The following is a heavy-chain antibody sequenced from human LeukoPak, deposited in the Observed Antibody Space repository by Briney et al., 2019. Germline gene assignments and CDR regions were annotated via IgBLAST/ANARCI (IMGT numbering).Heavy chain of an antibody. Sequence: PSETLSLTCAVYGGSFSGYYWSWIRQPPGKGLEWIGEINHSGSTNYNPSLKSRVTISVDTSKNQFSLKLSSVTAADTAVYYCARHEHRLSPFDYWGQGTLVTVSS. CDR3: ARHEHRLSPFDY. V-gene: IGHV4-34*01. CDR2: INHSGST. J-gene: IGHJ4*02. D-gene: IGHD6-25*01. CDR1: GGSFSGYY.